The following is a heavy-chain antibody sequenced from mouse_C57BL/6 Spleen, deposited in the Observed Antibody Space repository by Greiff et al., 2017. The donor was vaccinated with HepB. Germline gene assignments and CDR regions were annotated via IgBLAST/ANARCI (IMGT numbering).Heavy chain of an antibody. CDR3: TRGAYGSLFAY. Sequence: QVQLQQSGAELVRPGASVTLSCKASGYTFTDYEMHWVKQTPVHGLEWIGAIDPETGGTAYNQKFKGKAILTADKSSSTAYMELRSLTSEDSAVYYCTRGAYGSLFAYWGQGTLVTVSA. J-gene: IGHJ3*01. D-gene: IGHD1-1*01. CDR2: IDPETGGT. CDR1: GYTFTDYE. V-gene: IGHV1-15*01.